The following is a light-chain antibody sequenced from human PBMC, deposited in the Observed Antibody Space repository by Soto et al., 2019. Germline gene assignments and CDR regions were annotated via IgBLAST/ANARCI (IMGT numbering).Light chain of an antibody. CDR2: DAS. J-gene: IGKJ3*01. V-gene: IGKV1-33*01. Sequence: DIQMTQSPSSLSASVGDRVTISCRASQDISNYLNWYQQKPGKAPKLLIYDASTLETGVPSRFSGSGSGTDFTFTISSLQPEDIGTYYCQQYDTLRFTFGPGTKVNIK. CDR1: QDISNY. CDR3: QQYDTLRFT.